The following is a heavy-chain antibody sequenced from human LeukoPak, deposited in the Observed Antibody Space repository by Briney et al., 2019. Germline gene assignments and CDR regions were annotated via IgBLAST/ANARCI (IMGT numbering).Heavy chain of an antibody. Sequence: ASVKVSCKASGYTFTGYFMHWVRQAPGQGLEWMGWINTNSGATDYVQKFQGRVTMTRDRSINTAYLELSRVTSDDTAVYYCVRDGELRGYWGQGTLVTVSS. CDR3: VRDGELRGY. D-gene: IGHD7-27*01. CDR1: GYTFTGYF. CDR2: INTNSGAT. J-gene: IGHJ4*02. V-gene: IGHV1-2*02.